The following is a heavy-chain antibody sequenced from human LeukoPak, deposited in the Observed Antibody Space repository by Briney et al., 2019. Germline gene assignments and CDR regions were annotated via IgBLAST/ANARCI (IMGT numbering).Heavy chain of an antibody. V-gene: IGHV3-48*02. CDR2: ISSSSSTI. CDR3: ARDLCGGDCYSDY. Sequence: GGSLRLSCAASGFTCSSYSMNWVRQAPGKGLEWGSYISSSSSTIYYADSVKGLFTISRDNAKNSLHLQMNSLRDEDAAVYYCARDLCGGDCYSDYWGQGTLVTVSS. CDR1: GFTCSSYS. J-gene: IGHJ4*02. D-gene: IGHD2-21*02.